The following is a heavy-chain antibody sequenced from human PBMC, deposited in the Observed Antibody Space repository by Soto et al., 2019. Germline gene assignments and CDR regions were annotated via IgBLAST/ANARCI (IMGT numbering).Heavy chain of an antibody. CDR1: GFTFSSYA. V-gene: IGHV3-30-3*01. Sequence: GSLRLSCAASGFTFSSYAMHWVRQAPGKGLEWVAVISYDGSNKYYADSVKGRFTISRDNSKNTLYLQMNSLRAEDTAVYYCSRYVGCRDGYTVGCNWFDPWGQGTLVTVSS. J-gene: IGHJ5*02. D-gene: IGHD5-12*01. CDR3: SRYVGCRDGYTVGCNWFDP. CDR2: ISYDGSNK.